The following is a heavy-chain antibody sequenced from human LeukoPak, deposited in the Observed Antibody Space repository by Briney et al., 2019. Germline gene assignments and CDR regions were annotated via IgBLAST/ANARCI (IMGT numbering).Heavy chain of an antibody. D-gene: IGHD6-6*01. CDR3: ARGPNSNWSGLDF. CDR2: ISSSSSYI. J-gene: IGHJ4*02. Sequence: GGSLRLSCAASGFPFSSYSMNWVRQAPGKGLEWVSSISSSSSYIYYADSVKGRFTISRDNAKNSLYLQVNNLRAEDTAVYYCARGPNSNWSGLDFWGQGTLLTVSS. V-gene: IGHV3-21*01. CDR1: GFPFSSYS.